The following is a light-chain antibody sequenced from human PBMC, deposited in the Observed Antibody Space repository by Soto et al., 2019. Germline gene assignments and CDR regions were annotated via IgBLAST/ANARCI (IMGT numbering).Light chain of an antibody. CDR3: SSYAGTKNPYV. Sequence: QSVLTQPPSASGSPGQSVTISCTGTSSDVGGYNYVSWYQQHPGKAPKLMIYEVTKRPSGVPDRFSGSKSGNTASLTVSGLQAEEEGDYYCSSYAGTKNPYVFGTGTKVTVL. CDR2: EVT. V-gene: IGLV2-8*01. J-gene: IGLJ1*01. CDR1: SSDVGGYNY.